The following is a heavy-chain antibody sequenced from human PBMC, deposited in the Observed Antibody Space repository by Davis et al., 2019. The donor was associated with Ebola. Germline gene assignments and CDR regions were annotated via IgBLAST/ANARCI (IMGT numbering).Heavy chain of an antibody. D-gene: IGHD3-10*01. CDR2: ISAYNGNT. Sequence: AASVKVSCKASGYTSNLYGISWVRQAPGQGLEWMGWISAYNGNTNYAQRFQDRVTMTTDTSTSTAYMELRSLRSDDTAVYYCARARFFRNWFDPWGQGTLVTVSS. V-gene: IGHV1-18*01. CDR1: GYTSNLYG. CDR3: ARARFFRNWFDP. J-gene: IGHJ5*02.